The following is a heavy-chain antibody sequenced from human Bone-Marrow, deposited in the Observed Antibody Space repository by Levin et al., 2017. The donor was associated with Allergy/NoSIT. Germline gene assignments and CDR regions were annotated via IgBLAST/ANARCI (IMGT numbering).Heavy chain of an antibody. CDR1: GGSFSGYY. D-gene: IGHD3-10*01. J-gene: IGHJ4*02. V-gene: IGHV4-34*01. CDR2: INHSGST. Sequence: SETLSLTCAVYGGSFSGYYWSWIRQPPGKGLEWIGEINHSGSTNYNPSLKSRVTISVDTSKNQFSLKLSSVTAADTAVYYCARSITIRPFDYWGQGTLVTVSS. CDR3: ARSITIRPFDY.